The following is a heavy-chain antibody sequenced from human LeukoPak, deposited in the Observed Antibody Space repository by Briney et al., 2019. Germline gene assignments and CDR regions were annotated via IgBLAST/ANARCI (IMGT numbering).Heavy chain of an antibody. Sequence: ASVKVSCKAFGYTFTRYYMHWVRQAPGQGLEWMGIINPSGGSTSYAHKLQGRVTMTSDTSTSTVYMELSSLRSEDTAVYYCARDYGSGWSGADYWGQGTLVTVSS. CDR2: INPSGGST. J-gene: IGHJ4*02. D-gene: IGHD6-19*01. CDR3: ARDYGSGWSGADY. CDR1: GYTFTRYY. V-gene: IGHV1-46*04.